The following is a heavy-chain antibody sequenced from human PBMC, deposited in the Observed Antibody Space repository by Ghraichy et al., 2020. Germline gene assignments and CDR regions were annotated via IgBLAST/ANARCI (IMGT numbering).Heavy chain of an antibody. V-gene: IGHV3-23*01. CDR1: GFTFSSYA. CDR2: ISGSGGST. CDR3: AKVLRRALFDY. J-gene: IGHJ4*02. Sequence: LSLTCAASGFTFSSYAMSWVRQAPGKGLEWVSAISGSGGSTYYADSVKGRFTISRDNSKNTLYLQMNSLRAEDTAVYYCAKVLRRALFDYWGQGTLVTVSS.